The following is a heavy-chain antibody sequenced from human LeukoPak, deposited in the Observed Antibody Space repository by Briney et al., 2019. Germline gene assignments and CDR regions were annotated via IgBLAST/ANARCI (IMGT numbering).Heavy chain of an antibody. CDR1: DGSIENHH. J-gene: IGHJ4*02. D-gene: IGHD1-26*01. Sequence: SETLSLTCTVSDGSIENHHWTWVRQPPGKGLEWIGYIYYSGSTNYNPSLKSRVTISVDTSKNQFSLKLSSVTAADTAVYYCARRGSYYEDYWGQGTLVTVSS. CDR2: IYYSGST. V-gene: IGHV4-59*11. CDR3: ARRGSYYEDY.